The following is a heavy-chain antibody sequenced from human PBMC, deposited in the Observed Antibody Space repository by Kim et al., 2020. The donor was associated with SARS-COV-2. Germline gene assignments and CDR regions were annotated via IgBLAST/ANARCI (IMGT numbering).Heavy chain of an antibody. Sequence: GGSLRLSCAASGFTFSSYAMSWVRQAPGKGLEWVSAISGSGGSTYYADSVKGRFTISRDNSKNTLYLQMNSLRAEDTAVYYCAKDYEVLTIDTAMVQNWFDPWGQGTLVTVSS. J-gene: IGHJ5*02. D-gene: IGHD5-18*01. CDR3: AKDYEVLTIDTAMVQNWFDP. CDR2: ISGSGGST. V-gene: IGHV3-23*01. CDR1: GFTFSSYA.